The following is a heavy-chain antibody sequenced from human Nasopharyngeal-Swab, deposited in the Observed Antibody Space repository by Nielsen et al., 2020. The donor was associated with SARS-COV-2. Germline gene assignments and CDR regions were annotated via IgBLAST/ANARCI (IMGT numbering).Heavy chain of an antibody. CDR2: IKQGGTQQ. V-gene: IGHV3-7*01. J-gene: IGHJ4*02. CDR3: TRYCSTTSCPRGFDY. Sequence: WIRQPPGKGLEWVAHIKQGGTQQYYVDSVKDRFTISRDNAKNSLYLQMNSLRADDTAVYYCTRYCSTTSCPRGFDYWGQGTLVTVSS. D-gene: IGHD2-2*01.